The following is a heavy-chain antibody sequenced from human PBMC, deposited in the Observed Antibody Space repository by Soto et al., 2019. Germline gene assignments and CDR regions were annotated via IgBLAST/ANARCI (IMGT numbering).Heavy chain of an antibody. V-gene: IGHV3-30*03. CDR1: GFNFSAYG. Sequence: GGSLRLSCAASGFNFSAYGMHWVRQAPGTGLELVALLSFDASKKYYADSVKGRFTISRDTSRNTLYLQMNSLRVEDTAVYFWRVGVADWGKATRVTVSS. CDR3: RVGVAD. D-gene: IGHD1-26*01. CDR2: LSFDASKK. J-gene: IGHJ4*02.